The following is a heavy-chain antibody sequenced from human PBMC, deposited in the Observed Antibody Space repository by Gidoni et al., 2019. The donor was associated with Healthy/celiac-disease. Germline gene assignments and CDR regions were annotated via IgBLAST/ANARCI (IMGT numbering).Heavy chain of an antibody. CDR3: AKVSGYYDFWSGYYYFDY. CDR1: GCTFSSYG. D-gene: IGHD3-3*01. CDR2: ISYDGSNK. J-gene: IGHJ4*02. V-gene: IGHV3-30*18. Sequence: QVQLVESGGGVVQPGRYLRLSCAASGCTFSSYGMHWVRQAPGKGLEWVAVISYDGSNKYYADSVKGRFTISRDNSKNTLYLQMNSLRAEDTAVYYCAKVSGYYDFWSGYYYFDYWGQGTLVTVSS.